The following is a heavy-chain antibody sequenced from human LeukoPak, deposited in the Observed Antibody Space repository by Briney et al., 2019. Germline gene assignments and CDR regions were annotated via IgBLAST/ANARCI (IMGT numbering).Heavy chain of an antibody. V-gene: IGHV1-58*01. J-gene: IGHJ4*02. D-gene: IGHD1-26*01. Sequence: SVKASCKASGFTFTSSAVQWTRQARGQRLEWIGWIVVGSGNTNYAQKFQERVTITRDMSTSTAYMELSSLRSEDTAVYYCAAGPWEPIGSDYWGQGTLVTVSS. CDR1: GFTFTSSA. CDR3: AAGPWEPIGSDY. CDR2: IVVGSGNT.